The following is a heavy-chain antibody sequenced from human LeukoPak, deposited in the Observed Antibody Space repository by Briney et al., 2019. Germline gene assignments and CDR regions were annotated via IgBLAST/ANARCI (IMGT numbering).Heavy chain of an antibody. D-gene: IGHD2-15*01. J-gene: IGHJ4*02. Sequence: SVTVSCKASGGTFSSYAISWVRQAPGQGLEWMGGIIPIFGTANYAQKFQGRVTITADESTSTAYMELSSLRSEDTAVYYCARARELGYCSGGSCYSRYYFDYRGQGTLVTVSS. CDR1: GGTFSSYA. CDR2: IIPIFGTA. V-gene: IGHV1-69*13. CDR3: ARARELGYCSGGSCYSRYYFDY.